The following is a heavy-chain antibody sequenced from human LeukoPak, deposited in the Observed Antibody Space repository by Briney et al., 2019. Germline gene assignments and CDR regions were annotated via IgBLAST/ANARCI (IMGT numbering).Heavy chain of an antibody. CDR2: INHSGST. Sequence: PSETLSLTCAVYGGSFSGYYWSWIRQPPGKGLEWIGEINHSGSTNYNPSLKSRFTVSVDTSKNQFSLKLSSVTAADTAVYYCARERLTNYYGSGREAFDMWGQGTMVTVSS. CDR3: ARERLTNYYGSGREAFDM. V-gene: IGHV4-34*01. CDR1: GGSFSGYY. J-gene: IGHJ3*02. D-gene: IGHD3-10*01.